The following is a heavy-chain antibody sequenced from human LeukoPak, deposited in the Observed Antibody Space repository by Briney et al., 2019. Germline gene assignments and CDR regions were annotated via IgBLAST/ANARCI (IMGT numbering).Heavy chain of an antibody. V-gene: IGHV3-49*04. CDR3: TSRDY. CDR2: IRSKAYGRTT. J-gene: IGHJ4*02. Sequence: GGSLRLSCTPSGFTYGDYAMSWVRQAPGKGLEWVGFIRSKAYGRTTEYAASVKGRFTISRDDSNSIAYLQMNSLKAEDTALYYCTSRDYWGQGTLVTVSS. CDR1: GFTYGDYA.